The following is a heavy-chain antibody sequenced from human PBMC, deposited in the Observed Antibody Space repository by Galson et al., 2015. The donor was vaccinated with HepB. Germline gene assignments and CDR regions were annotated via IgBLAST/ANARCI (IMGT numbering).Heavy chain of an antibody. CDR1: GGSISSYY. CDR3: AREIYGEVDY. J-gene: IGHJ4*02. Sequence: ETLSLTCTVSGGSISSYYWSWIRQPPGKGLEWIGYIYYSGSTNYNPSLKSRVTISVDTSKNQFSLKLSSVTAADTAVYYCAREIYGEVDYWGQGTLVTVSS. CDR2: IYYSGST. V-gene: IGHV4-59*01. D-gene: IGHD4-17*01.